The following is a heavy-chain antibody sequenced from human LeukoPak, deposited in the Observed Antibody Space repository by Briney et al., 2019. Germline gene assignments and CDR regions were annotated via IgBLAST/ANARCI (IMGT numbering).Heavy chain of an antibody. V-gene: IGHV3-23*01. CDR1: RFTYNNYG. CDR3: AKVWRGNYYDY. J-gene: IGHJ4*02. D-gene: IGHD1-1*01. CDR2: ISETGDSK. Sequence: GGSLRLSCGASRFTYNNYGMSWVRQAPGKGLEWVSSISETGDSKYYADSVQGRFTISRDNSKNTLYLQMNSLRSEDTALYYCAKVWRGNYYDYWGQGTLVTVSS.